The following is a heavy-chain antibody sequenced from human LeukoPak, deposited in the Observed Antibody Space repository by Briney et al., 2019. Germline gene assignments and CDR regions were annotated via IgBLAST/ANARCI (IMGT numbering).Heavy chain of an antibody. CDR1: GFTFSSYS. CDR3: ARVRDWGRPFDY. CDR2: ISTSSSTI. J-gene: IGHJ4*02. D-gene: IGHD7-27*01. Sequence: PGGSLKLSCSVSGFTFSSYSMNWVRQAPGKGLEWVSYISTSSSTIYYADSVKGRFTISRDNARNSLYLQMNSLRAEDTAVYYCARVRDWGRPFDYWGQGTLVTVSS. V-gene: IGHV3-48*01.